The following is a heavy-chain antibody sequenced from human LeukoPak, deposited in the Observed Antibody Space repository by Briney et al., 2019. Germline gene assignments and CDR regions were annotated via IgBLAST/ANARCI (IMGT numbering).Heavy chain of an antibody. J-gene: IGHJ4*02. D-gene: IGHD6-19*01. CDR1: GFTINSYG. V-gene: IGHV3-23*01. CDR3: AKTTTGYSSGRYPGWPVDY. CDR2: IFGSGGSR. Sequence: GGSLRLSCAASGFTINSYGMYWGRQAPGKGQEGVSGIFGSGGSRNYADSVKGRFTIFRDNTKNTGYLRMNSQGAGDTAAYYCAKTTTGYSSGRYPGWPVDYWGQGTLVTVSS.